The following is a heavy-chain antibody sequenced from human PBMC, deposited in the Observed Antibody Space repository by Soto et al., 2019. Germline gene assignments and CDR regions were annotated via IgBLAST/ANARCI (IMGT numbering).Heavy chain of an antibody. J-gene: IGHJ4*02. CDR3: AKDRAVTTYLFDY. CDR1: GFTFSNYA. CDR2: ISGSGRST. Sequence: GGSLRLSCVASGFTFSNYAMSWVRQAPGEGLEWVSGISGSGRSTYYADSVKGRFSISRDNSKNTLYLQMNSLRAEDTAVYHCAKDRAVTTYLFDYWGQGTLVTVSS. D-gene: IGHD4-17*01. V-gene: IGHV3-23*01.